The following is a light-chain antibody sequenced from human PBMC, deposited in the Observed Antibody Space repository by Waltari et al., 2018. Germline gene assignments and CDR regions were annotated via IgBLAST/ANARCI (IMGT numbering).Light chain of an antibody. CDR3: QSYDSYWGVV. CDR1: GANFGAGFD. CDR2: NNY. J-gene: IGLJ3*02. V-gene: IGLV1-40*01. Sequence: QSVLTQPPSVSGAPGQRVTISCTGSGANFGAGFDVHWYQQLPGGVPKLLISNNYKRPAGVPERFSASKSGTSASLAITGLQAEDEGDYFCQSYDSYWGVVFGGGTKLTVL.